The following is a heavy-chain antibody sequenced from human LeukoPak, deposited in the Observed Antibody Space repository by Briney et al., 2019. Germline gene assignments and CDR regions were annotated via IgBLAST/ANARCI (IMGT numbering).Heavy chain of an antibody. CDR2: ISSSGSTI. V-gene: IGHV3-48*03. CDR3: ARAGAMVTMEALSY. J-gene: IGHJ4*02. D-gene: IGHD5-18*01. CDR1: EFTISSYE. Sequence: GGCLRLSCAASEFTISSYEMNWVRQAPGEGLECVSYISSSGSTIYYADSVKGRFTISRDNAKNSLYLQMNSLRAEDTAVYYCARAGAMVTMEALSYWGQGTLVTVSS.